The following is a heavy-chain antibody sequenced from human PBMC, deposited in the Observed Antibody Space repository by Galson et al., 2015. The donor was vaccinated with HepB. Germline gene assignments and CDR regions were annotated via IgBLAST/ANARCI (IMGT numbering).Heavy chain of an antibody. CDR1: GFTFSSYG. V-gene: IGHV3-30*18. Sequence: SLRLSCAASGFTFSSYGMHWVRQAPGKGLEWVAVISYDGSNKYNADSVKGRFTISRDNSKNTLYLQMNSLRAEDTAVYYCAKLLYSSGTIDYWGQGTLVTVSS. CDR2: ISYDGSNK. D-gene: IGHD6-19*01. J-gene: IGHJ4*02. CDR3: AKLLYSSGTIDY.